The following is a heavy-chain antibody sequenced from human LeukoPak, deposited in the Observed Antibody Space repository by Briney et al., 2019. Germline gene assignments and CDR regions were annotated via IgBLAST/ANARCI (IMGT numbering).Heavy chain of an antibody. CDR2: IGTAGDT. D-gene: IGHD5-18*01. CDR3: ARDGGYSYGFS. Sequence: VGSLRLSCAASGFTFSSYDMHWVRQATGKGLEWVSAIGTAGDTYYPGSVKGRFTISRENAKNSLYLQMNSLRAGDTAVYYCARDGGYSYGFSWGQGTLVTVSS. CDR1: GFTFSSYD. V-gene: IGHV3-13*01. J-gene: IGHJ5*02.